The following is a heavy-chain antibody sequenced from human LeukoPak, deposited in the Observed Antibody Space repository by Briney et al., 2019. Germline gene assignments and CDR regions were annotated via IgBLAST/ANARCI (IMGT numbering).Heavy chain of an antibody. CDR3: ARGVQYSSNWYFDL. V-gene: IGHV4-34*01. J-gene: IGHJ2*01. Sequence: PSETLSLTCAVYGESLSGYYWSWIRQPPGKGLEWIGEINHSGSTNYNPSLKSRVTISVDMSKYQFSLKLTSVTAADTAVYYCARGVQYSSNWYFDLWGRGTLVTVSS. CDR1: GESLSGYY. CDR2: INHSGST. D-gene: IGHD6-13*01.